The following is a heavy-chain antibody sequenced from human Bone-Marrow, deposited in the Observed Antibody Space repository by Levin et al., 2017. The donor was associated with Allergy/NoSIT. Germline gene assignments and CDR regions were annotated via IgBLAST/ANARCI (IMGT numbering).Heavy chain of an antibody. D-gene: IGHD3-10*01. CDR3: ARDYFGSGTGSYIPRFDN. Sequence: GESLKISCAASGFAMSRYYMSWVRQAPGKGLESVSIIYSSGTANYADSVGGRFTISRDKSRNTLYLQMNSLRPEDPAIYYCARDYFGSGTGSYIPRFDNWGQGVLITVSS. CDR2: IYSSGTA. J-gene: IGHJ4*02. V-gene: IGHV3-66*03. CDR1: GFAMSRYY.